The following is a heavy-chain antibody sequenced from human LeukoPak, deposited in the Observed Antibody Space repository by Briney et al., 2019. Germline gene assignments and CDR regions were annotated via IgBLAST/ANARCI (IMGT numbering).Heavy chain of an antibody. CDR3: ARPQRIAARRGGGYYMDV. V-gene: IGHV4-39*07. CDR2: INHSGST. Sequence: PSETLSLTCTVSGGSISSSTYYWGWIRQPPGKGLEWIGEINHSGSTNYNPSLKSRVTISVDTSKNQFSLKLSSVTAADTAVYYCARPQRIAARRGGGYYMDVWGKGTTVTVSS. CDR1: GGSISSSTYY. D-gene: IGHD6-6*01. J-gene: IGHJ6*03.